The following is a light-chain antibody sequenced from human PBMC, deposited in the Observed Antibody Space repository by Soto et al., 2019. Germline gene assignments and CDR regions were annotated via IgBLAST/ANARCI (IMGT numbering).Light chain of an antibody. J-gene: IGLJ2*01. CDR3: CSYAGSANV. CDR1: SSDVGGYDY. Sequence: QSALTQPRSVSGSPGQSVTISCTGTSSDVGGYDYVSWYQHHPGNAPKLMIYDVSKRPSGVPDRFSGSKSGNTASLTISGLQAEDEADYYCCSYAGSANVFGGGTKVTVL. CDR2: DVS. V-gene: IGLV2-11*01.